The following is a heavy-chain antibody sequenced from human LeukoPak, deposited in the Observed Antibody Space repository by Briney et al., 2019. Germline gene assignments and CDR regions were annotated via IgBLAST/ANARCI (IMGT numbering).Heavy chain of an antibody. D-gene: IGHD1-7*01. Sequence: GGSLRLSCAASGFTFSSYSMNWVRQAPGKGLEWVSSISSSSSYIYYADSVKGRFTISRDNAKNSLYLQMNSLRAEDTAVYYCASSSTGITAFDYWGQGTLVTVSP. CDR2: ISSSSSYI. CDR3: ASSSTGITAFDY. V-gene: IGHV3-21*01. J-gene: IGHJ4*02. CDR1: GFTFSSYS.